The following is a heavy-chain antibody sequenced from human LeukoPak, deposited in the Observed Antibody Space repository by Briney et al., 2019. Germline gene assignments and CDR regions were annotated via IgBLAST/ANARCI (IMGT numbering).Heavy chain of an antibody. D-gene: IGHD3-22*01. V-gene: IGHV4-30-2*01. CDR2: IYHSGST. CDR3: ARVGYYDSSGYYPAIDY. J-gene: IGHJ4*02. Sequence: SETLSLTCAVSGGSISSGGYSWSWIRQPPGKGLEWIGYIYHSGSTYYNPSLKSRVTISVDRSKNQFSLKLSSVTAADTAVYYCARVGYYDSSGYYPAIDYWGQGTLVTVSS. CDR1: GGSISSGGYS.